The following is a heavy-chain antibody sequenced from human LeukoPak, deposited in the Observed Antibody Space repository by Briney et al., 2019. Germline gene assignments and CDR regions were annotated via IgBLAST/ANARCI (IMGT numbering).Heavy chain of an antibody. CDR1: GYTFTGYY. D-gene: IGHD3-3*01. J-gene: IGHJ4*02. Sequence: ASVTVSCKASGYTFTGYYMHWVRQAPGQGLEWMGWINPNSGGTNYAQKFQGRVTMTRDTSISTAYMELSRLRSDDTAVYYCASFSEYYDFWSGNRTDSDYWGQGTLVTVSS. CDR3: ASFSEYYDFWSGNRTDSDY. CDR2: INPNSGGT. V-gene: IGHV1-2*02.